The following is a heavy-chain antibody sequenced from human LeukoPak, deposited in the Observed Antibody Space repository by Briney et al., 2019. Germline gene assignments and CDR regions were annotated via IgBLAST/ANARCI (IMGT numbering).Heavy chain of an antibody. CDR1: GGSINNNNYY. J-gene: IGHJ4*02. CDR3: ARPISSSWYGGFDY. CDR2: IYYRGNS. Sequence: SETLSLTCTVSGGSINNNNYYWGWIRQPPGKGREWIGSIYYRGNSYYNPSLKSRVTTSVHTSKNQFSLKLSSVTAADTAVYYCARPISSSWYGGFDYWGQGTLVTVSS. D-gene: IGHD6-13*01. V-gene: IGHV4-39*01.